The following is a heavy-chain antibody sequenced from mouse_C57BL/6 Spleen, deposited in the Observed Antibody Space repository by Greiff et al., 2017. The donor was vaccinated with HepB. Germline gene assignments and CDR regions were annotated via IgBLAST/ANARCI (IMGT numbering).Heavy chain of an antibody. D-gene: IGHD4-1*01. Sequence: VKLMESGAELVRPGTSVKLSCKASGYTFTSYWMHWVKQRPGQGLEWIGVIDPSDSYTNYNQKFKGKATLTVDTSSSTAYMQLSSLTSEDSAVYYCARGGTDYWGQGTTLTVSA. CDR3: ARGGTDY. J-gene: IGHJ2*01. CDR1: GYTFTSYW. CDR2: IDPSDSYT. V-gene: IGHV1-59*01.